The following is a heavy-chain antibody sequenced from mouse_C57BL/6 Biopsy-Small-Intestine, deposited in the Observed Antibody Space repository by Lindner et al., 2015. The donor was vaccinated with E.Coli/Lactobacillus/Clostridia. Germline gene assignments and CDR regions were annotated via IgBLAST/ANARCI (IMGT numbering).Heavy chain of an antibody. V-gene: IGHV1-81*01. CDR2: IYPRSGNT. Sequence: VQLQESGAELARPGASVKLSCKASGYTFTSYGISWVKQRTGQGLEWIGEIYPRSGNTYYNEEFKGKATLTADKSSSTAYMELRSLTSEDSAVYFCAREGQLRLPFWGQGTTLTVSS. J-gene: IGHJ2*01. CDR3: AREGQLRLPF. CDR1: GYTFTSYG. D-gene: IGHD3-2*02.